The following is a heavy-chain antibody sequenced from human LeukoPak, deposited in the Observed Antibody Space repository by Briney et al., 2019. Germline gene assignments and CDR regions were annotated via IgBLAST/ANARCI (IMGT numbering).Heavy chain of an antibody. Sequence: GGSLRLSCAASGFTFSSYSMNWVRQAPGKGLEWVSSISSSSSYIYYADSVNGRFTISRDNAKNSLYLQMNSLRAEDTAVYYCARDDYGDKFFDYWGQGTLVTVSS. CDR2: ISSSSSYI. CDR3: ARDDYGDKFFDY. J-gene: IGHJ4*02. D-gene: IGHD4-23*01. V-gene: IGHV3-21*01. CDR1: GFTFSSYS.